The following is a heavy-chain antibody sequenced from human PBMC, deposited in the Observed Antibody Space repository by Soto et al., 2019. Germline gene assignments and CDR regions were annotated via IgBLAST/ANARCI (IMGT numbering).Heavy chain of an antibody. CDR3: ARDDRRYYYYYYGMDV. CDR2: FDPEDGDT. V-gene: IGHV1-24*01. CDR1: GYTLTDLC. Sequence: GASVKVSCKVSGYTLTDLCMHWVRQAPGQGLEWMGGFDPEDGDTIYAQKFQGRVTMTTDTSTSTAYMELRSLRSDDTAVYYCARDDRRYYYYYYGMDVWGQGTTVTVSS. J-gene: IGHJ6*02. D-gene: IGHD3-22*01.